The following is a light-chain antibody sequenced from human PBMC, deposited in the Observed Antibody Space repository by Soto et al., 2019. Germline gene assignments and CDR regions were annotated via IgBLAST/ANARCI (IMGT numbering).Light chain of an antibody. CDR3: LQYGSSPLFT. CDR2: GAS. CDR1: QTVSSTY. V-gene: IGKV3-20*01. J-gene: IGKJ3*01. Sequence: EIVLTQSPGTLSLSPGERATLSCRASQTVSSTYLAWYQQKPGQAPRLLIFGASIRATGIPDRFSGSGSGTDFNLTINSLEPEDFAVYYCLQYGSSPLFTFGPGTKVDIK.